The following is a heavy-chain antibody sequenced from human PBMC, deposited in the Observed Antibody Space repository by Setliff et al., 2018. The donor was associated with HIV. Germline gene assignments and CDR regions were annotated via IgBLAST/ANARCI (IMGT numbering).Heavy chain of an antibody. V-gene: IGHV1-69*13. CDR3: TIRGFGSGTVLLDY. CDR2: IIPIFGTA. Sequence: GASVKVSCKASGGTFSSYAISWVRQAPGQGLEWMGGIIPIFGTANYAQKFQGRVTITADESTSTAYMELRRLRSDDTAVYYCTIRGFGSGTVLLDYWGQGTLVTVSS. CDR1: GGTFSSYA. D-gene: IGHD3-10*01. J-gene: IGHJ4*02.